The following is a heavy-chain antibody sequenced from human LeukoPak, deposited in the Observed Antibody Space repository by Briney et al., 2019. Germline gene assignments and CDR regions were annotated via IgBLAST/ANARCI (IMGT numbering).Heavy chain of an antibody. Sequence: GGSLRLSCAASGFTSSNYDMHWVRQAPGKGLEWVAAISNDGRKKSHADSVKGRFTISRDNSKDTLYVQMNSLRAEDTAVYYCAKGHSSSWYYFGYWGQGTLVTVSS. V-gene: IGHV3-30*18. D-gene: IGHD6-13*01. CDR2: ISNDGRKK. J-gene: IGHJ4*02. CDR1: GFTSSNYD. CDR3: AKGHSSSWYYFGY.